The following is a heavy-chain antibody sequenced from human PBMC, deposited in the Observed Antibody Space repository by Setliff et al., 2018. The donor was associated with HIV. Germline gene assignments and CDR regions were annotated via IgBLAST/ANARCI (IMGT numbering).Heavy chain of an antibody. CDR2: ISGSSSTL. V-gene: IGHV3-23*01. Sequence: GGSLRLSCAASGFRFNIYAMTWVRQAPGKGLQWVSSISGSSSTLYYADSVKGRFTISRDNAKNTVYLQMNSLRDEDTAVYYCAREHRGSYSSAFDIWGQGTLVTVSS. CDR1: GFRFNIYA. CDR3: AREHRGSYSSAFDI. J-gene: IGHJ3*02. D-gene: IGHD1-26*01.